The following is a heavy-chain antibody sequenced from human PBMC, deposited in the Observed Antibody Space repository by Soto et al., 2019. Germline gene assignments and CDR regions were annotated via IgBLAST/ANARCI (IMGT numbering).Heavy chain of an antibody. Sequence: EVQLLESGGGLVQSGGSLRLSCAASGFTFSSYAMSWVRQAPGKGLEWVSGISASGSNTYYADSVKGRFTISRDNSKNTLYLHMNNLRVEDKAVYYCADGGEWSFNFEYWGQGTLVTVFS. CDR3: ADGGEWSFNFEY. J-gene: IGHJ4*02. CDR1: GFTFSSYA. V-gene: IGHV3-23*01. CDR2: ISASGSNT. D-gene: IGHD3-3*01.